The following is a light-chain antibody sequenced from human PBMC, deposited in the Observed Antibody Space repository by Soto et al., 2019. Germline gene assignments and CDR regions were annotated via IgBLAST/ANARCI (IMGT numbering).Light chain of an antibody. V-gene: IGKV1-9*01. Sequence: ASQGIGTYLVWYQQKSGKAPTVLIYASSTLQTGVPSRFSGSGSGTDFSLTISSLHPEDVATYYCQQFDSYPRTFGQGTKVDIK. CDR1: QGIGTY. CDR2: ASS. J-gene: IGKJ1*01. CDR3: QQFDSYPRT.